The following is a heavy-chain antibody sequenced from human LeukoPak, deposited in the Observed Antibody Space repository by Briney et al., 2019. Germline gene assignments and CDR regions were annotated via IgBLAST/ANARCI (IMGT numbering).Heavy chain of an antibody. J-gene: IGHJ4*02. CDR1: GGSIRSSSYY. Sequence: SETLSLTCTVSGGSIRSSSYYWGWIRQPPGKGLEWIGSIHYSGSTYYNPSLKSRVTISVDTSKNQFSLKLSSVTAADTAVYYCARAGAAAAFDYWGQGTLVTVSS. CDR3: ARAGAAAAFDY. V-gene: IGHV4-39*07. D-gene: IGHD6-13*01. CDR2: IHYSGST.